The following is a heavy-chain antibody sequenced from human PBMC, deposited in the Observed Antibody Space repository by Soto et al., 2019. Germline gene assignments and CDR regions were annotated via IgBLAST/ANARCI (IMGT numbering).Heavy chain of an antibody. J-gene: IGHJ5*02. CDR1: GYTFTTYG. V-gene: IGHV1-18*01. D-gene: IGHD6-13*01. CDR3: ARDYSSSWYRWFNP. Sequence: QVPLVQSGAEVKKPGASVKVSCKASGYTFTTYGIIWVRQAPGQGLEWMGWISAYNGNTNYAQKVQGRVTMTTDTATSTAYMELRSLRSDDTAVYYCARDYSSSWYRWFNPWGQGTLVTVSS. CDR2: ISAYNGNT.